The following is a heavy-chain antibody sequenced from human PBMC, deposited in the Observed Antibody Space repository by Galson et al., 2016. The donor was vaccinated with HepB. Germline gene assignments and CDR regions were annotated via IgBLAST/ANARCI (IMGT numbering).Heavy chain of an antibody. V-gene: IGHV3-74*01. CDR3: VRYNWNFAFDI. Sequence: SLRLSCAASGFTFSTFWMHLGRQAPGKGLVWVSRIGSDGSTITYADSVKGRFTISRDNPENSLYLQMDSLRAEDTALYYCVRYNWNFAFDIWGQGTMVTVSS. J-gene: IGHJ3*02. D-gene: IGHD1-7*01. CDR1: GFTFSTFW. CDR2: IGSDGSTI.